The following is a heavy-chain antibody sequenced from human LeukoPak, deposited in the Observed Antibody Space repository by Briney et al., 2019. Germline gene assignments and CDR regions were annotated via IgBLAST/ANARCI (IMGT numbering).Heavy chain of an antibody. CDR2: ISAYNGNT. CDR1: GYTFTSYG. J-gene: IGHJ6*03. V-gene: IGHV1-18*01. CDR3: ASTYCSSTSCYNYYMDV. Sequence: ASVEVSCKASGYTFTSYGISWVRQAPGQGLEWMGWISAYNGNTNYAQKLQGRVTMTTDTSTSTAYMELRSLRSDDTAVYYCASTYCSSTSCYNYYMDVWGKGTTVTVSS. D-gene: IGHD2-2*02.